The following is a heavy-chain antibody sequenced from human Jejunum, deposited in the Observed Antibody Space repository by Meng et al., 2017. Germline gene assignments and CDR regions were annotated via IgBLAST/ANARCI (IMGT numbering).Heavy chain of an antibody. D-gene: IGHD3-9*01. CDR3: ARDQTNYDILTGYYKAGDAFDI. CDR1: GGSISSGGYY. J-gene: IGHJ3*02. Sequence: SETLSLTCTVSGGSISSGGYYWSWIRQHPGKGLEWIGYIYYSGSTYYNPSLKSRVTISVDTSKNQFSLKLSSVTAADTAVYYCARDQTNYDILTGYYKAGDAFDIWGQGTMVTVSS. CDR2: IYYSGST. V-gene: IGHV4-31*03.